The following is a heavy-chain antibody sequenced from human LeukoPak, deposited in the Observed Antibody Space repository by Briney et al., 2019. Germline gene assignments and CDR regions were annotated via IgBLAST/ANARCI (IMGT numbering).Heavy chain of an antibody. CDR2: IEWNGGST. V-gene: IGHV3-20*04. Sequence: GGSLRLSCTASGFNYDDYAMSWVRQGPGKGLEWVSGIEWNGGSTAYADSVKGRFTISRDNAKSSLYLEMNSLRVEDTALYYCARPVDIVATGNPYFFMDVWGKGTTVTVS. CDR1: GFNYDDYA. D-gene: IGHD5-12*01. CDR3: ARPVDIVATGNPYFFMDV. J-gene: IGHJ6*03.